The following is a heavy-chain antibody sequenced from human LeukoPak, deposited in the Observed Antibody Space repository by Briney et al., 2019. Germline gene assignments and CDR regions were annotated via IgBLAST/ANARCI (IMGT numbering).Heavy chain of an antibody. V-gene: IGHV4-30-4*07. J-gene: IGHJ4*02. CDR2: IYYSGST. CDR3: ARGGDSLDY. CDR1: GGSISSGGYS. Sequence: SETLSLTCAVSGGSISSGGYSWGWIRQPPGKGLEWIGYIYYSGSTYYNPSLKSRVTISVDTSKNQFSLKLSSVTAADTAVYYCARGGDSLDYWGQGTLVTVSS. D-gene: IGHD5-12*01.